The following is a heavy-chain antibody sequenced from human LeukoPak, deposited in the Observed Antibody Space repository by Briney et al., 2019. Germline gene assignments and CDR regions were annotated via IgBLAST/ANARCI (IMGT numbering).Heavy chain of an antibody. CDR2: INSDGSST. V-gene: IGHV3-74*01. D-gene: IGHD3-3*01. CDR3: ARDGGYDFWSGYYTHYYYYMDV. J-gene: IGHJ6*03. CDR1: GFTFSSYA. Sequence: PGGSLRLSCAASGFTFSSYAMSWVRQAPGKGLVWVSRINSDGSSTSYADSVKGRFTISRDNAKNTLYLQMNSLRAEDTAVYYCARDGGYDFWSGYYTHYYYYMDVWGKGTTVTVSS.